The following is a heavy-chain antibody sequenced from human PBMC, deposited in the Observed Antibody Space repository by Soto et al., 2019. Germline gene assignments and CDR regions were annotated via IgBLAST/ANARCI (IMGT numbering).Heavy chain of an antibody. CDR1: GYTFASYG. J-gene: IGHJ4*02. Sequence: ASENVSCKASGYTFASYGVRGVRQAPGQGLEWMGWISAYNGNTNYAQKLQGRVTMTTDTSTSTAYMELRSLRSDDTAVYYCARDGGSSSDYWGQGTLVTVSS. CDR3: ARDGGSSSDY. CDR2: ISAYNGNT. V-gene: IGHV1-18*01. D-gene: IGHD2-15*01.